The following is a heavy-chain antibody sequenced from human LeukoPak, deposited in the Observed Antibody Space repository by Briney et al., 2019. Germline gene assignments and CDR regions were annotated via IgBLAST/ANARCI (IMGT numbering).Heavy chain of an antibody. Sequence: GGSLRLSCAASGFTFSSYWMSWVRQAPGKGLEWVANIKQDGSEKYYVDSVKGRFTISRDNAKNSLYLQMNSLRIEDTAVYYCAPRGYSSSWTALDYWGQGTLVTVSS. J-gene: IGHJ4*02. CDR1: GFTFSSYW. CDR3: APRGYSSSWTALDY. V-gene: IGHV3-7*01. CDR2: IKQDGSEK. D-gene: IGHD6-13*01.